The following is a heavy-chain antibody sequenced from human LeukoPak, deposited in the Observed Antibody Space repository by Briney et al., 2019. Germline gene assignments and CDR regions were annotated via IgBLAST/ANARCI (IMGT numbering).Heavy chain of an antibody. CDR3: ARDVESPYYFDY. CDR2: MNPNSGNT. D-gene: IGHD2-15*01. V-gene: IGHV1-8*01. J-gene: IGHJ4*02. CDR1: GYTFTSYD. Sequence: ASVKVSCKASGYTFTSYDINWVRQATGRGREWMGWMNPNSGNTGYAQKFQGRVTMTRNTSISTAYMELSSLRSEDTAVYYCARDVESPYYFDYWGQGTLVTVSS.